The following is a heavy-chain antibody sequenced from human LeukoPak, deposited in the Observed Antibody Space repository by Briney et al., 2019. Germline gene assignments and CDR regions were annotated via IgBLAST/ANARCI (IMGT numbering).Heavy chain of an antibody. CDR1: GFTFDSYA. D-gene: IGHD3-10*01. Sequence: GGSLRLSCAASGFTFDSYALHWVRQAPGKGLEYVSGISSTGGSTTFANSVKDRFTISRDDSKNTLYLQMVSLRVEDMAVYYCARGSGTHYYHYSMDVWGQGTTVIVSS. J-gene: IGHJ6*02. V-gene: IGHV3-64*01. CDR2: ISSTGGST. CDR3: ARGSGTHYYHYSMDV.